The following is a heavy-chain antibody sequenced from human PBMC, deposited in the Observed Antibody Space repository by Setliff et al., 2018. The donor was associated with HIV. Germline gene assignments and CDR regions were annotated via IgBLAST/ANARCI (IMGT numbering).Heavy chain of an antibody. CDR3: VKGPQWMIQKGRVDYIDS. CDR1: GGSISSGDYF. J-gene: IGHJ4*02. Sequence: PSETLSLTCTVSGGSISSGDYFLSWIRQAPGKGLEWSGCIYYSGSAYYNPSLQSRVTISVDTSNNQVSLKLNSRTAADTAVYFCVKGPQWMIQKGRVDYIDSWGQGALVTVS. D-gene: IGHD6-19*01. CDR2: IYYSGSA. V-gene: IGHV4-30-4*08.